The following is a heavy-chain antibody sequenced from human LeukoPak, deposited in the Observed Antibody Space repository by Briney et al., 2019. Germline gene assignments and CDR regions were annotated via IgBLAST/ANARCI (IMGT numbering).Heavy chain of an antibody. CDR3: ARDWWFDP. V-gene: IGHV3-74*01. CDR1: GFTFSSYW. Sequence: GGSLRLSCVASGFTFSSYWMHWVRHAPGKGLVWVSRINTDGSSINYADSVKGRFTISRDNAKNTLYLQMNSLRVEDTVVYYCARDWWFDPWGQGTLVTVSS. CDR2: INTDGSSI. J-gene: IGHJ5*02.